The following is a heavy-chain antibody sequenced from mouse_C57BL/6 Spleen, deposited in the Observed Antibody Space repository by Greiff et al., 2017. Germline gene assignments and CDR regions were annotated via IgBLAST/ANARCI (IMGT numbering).Heavy chain of an antibody. CDR1: RFSLRTFGMG. CDR2: IWWDDDK. J-gene: IGHJ4*01. CDR3: APAVGYADDYAMDY. V-gene: IGHV8-8*01. Sequence: QFTLKVSGPGILQPSQTLSLTRSFSRFSLRTFGMGVGWIRQPSGKGLEWLAHIWWDDDKYYNPALKSRLTISKDTSKKQVFLKLANVDTADTATYYCAPAVGYADDYAMDYWGQGASVTVSS. D-gene: IGHD2-14*01.